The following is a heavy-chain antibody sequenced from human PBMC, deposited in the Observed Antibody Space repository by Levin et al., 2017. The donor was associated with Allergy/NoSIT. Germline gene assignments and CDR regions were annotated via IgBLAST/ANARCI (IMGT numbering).Heavy chain of an antibody. Sequence: PAASVKVSCEVSGFTFSSHSMNWVRQAPGKGLEWVSYISSSSSSIFYADSVKGRFTISRDNAKNSLYLEMNSLRAEDTAVYYCARGDAYCGGDCYSRGWFDPWGQGTLVTVSS. CDR2: ISSSSSSI. CDR3: ARGDAYCGGDCYSRGWFDP. CDR1: GFTFSSHS. D-gene: IGHD2-21*02. V-gene: IGHV3-48*01. J-gene: IGHJ5*02.